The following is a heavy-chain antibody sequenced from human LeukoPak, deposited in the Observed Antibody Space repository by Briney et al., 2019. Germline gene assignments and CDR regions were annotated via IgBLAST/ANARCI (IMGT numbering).Heavy chain of an antibody. CDR1: GFTFSNYA. Sequence: GESLRLSCAASGFTFSNYAMSWVRQAPGKGLEWVSSIDASGGATYYADSVKGRFTISRDNSKNTFYLQMNSLRAEDTAVYSCAKGLGSGWYGWFAPWGQGTLVTVSS. D-gene: IGHD6-19*01. CDR2: IDASGGAT. CDR3: AKGLGSGWYGWFAP. V-gene: IGHV3-23*01. J-gene: IGHJ5*02.